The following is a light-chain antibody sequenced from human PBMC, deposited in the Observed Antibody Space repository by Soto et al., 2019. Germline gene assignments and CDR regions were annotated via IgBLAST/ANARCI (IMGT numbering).Light chain of an antibody. CDR1: SRDIGSYKY. CDR2: EVI. V-gene: IGLV2-14*01. Sequence: QSALTQPASVSGSPGQSITIPCTGSSRDIGSYKYVSWYQQNPGEVPKLILYEVINRPSGVSNRFSGSKSGNTASLTISGLQAEDEADYYCSSFTPTTSYVLFGGGTKLTVL. J-gene: IGLJ2*01. CDR3: SSFTPTTSYVL.